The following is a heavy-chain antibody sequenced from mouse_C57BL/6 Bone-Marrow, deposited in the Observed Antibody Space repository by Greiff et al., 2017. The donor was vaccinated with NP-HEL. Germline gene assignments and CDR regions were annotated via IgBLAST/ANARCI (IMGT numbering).Heavy chain of an antibody. CDR3: SRYGSSSDRDAMDY. CDR2: ITVKSDNYGA. CDR1: GFTFSNYR. Sequence: VKLVETGGGLVRPGNSLKLSCVTSGFTFSNYRMHWLRQPPGKRLEWIAVITVKSDNYGAKYAESVQGRVTMSRDNSKSNVYLEMNRLREEDTATYFCSRYGSSSDRDAMDYWGQGTSVTVSS. V-gene: IGHV13-2*01. J-gene: IGHJ4*01. D-gene: IGHD1-1*01.